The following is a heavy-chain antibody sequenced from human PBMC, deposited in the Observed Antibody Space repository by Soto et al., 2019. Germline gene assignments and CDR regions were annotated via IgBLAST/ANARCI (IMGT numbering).Heavy chain of an antibody. CDR3: ARLGFCSSTDCYVNAFDI. CDR2: IYYSGTA. D-gene: IGHD2-2*01. Sequence: SETLSLTCTVSGGSFSTNYWTWIRHPPGKGLEWIAYIYYSGTATYNPSLNSRVAISLDMSKNQISLTLSSVTAADTAVYYCARLGFCSSTDCYVNAFDIWGQGTMVT. V-gene: IGHV4-59*08. CDR1: GGSFSTNY. J-gene: IGHJ3*02.